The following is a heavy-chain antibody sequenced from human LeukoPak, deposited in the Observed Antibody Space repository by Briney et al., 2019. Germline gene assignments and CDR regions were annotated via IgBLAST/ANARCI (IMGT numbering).Heavy chain of an antibody. J-gene: IGHJ5*02. V-gene: IGHV4-38-2*02. CDR3: ARDDYGSGSYHLGPNWFDP. Sequence: PSETLSLTCAVSGYSISSGYYWGWIRQPPGKGLEWIGSIYHSGSIYYNPSLKSRVTISVDTSKNQFSLKLSSVTAADTAVYYCARDDYGSGSYHLGPNWFDPWGQGTLVTVSS. CDR1: GYSISSGYY. D-gene: IGHD3-10*01. CDR2: IYHSGSI.